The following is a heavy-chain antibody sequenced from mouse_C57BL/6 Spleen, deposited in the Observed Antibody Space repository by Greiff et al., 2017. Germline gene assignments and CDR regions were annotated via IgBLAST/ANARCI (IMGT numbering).Heavy chain of an antibody. D-gene: IGHD2-4*01. J-gene: IGHJ3*01. CDR2: ISSGGSYT. V-gene: IGHV5-6*01. CDR3: FYYDGGKGFAY. CDR1: GFTFSSYG. Sequence: EVQLVESGGDLVKPGGSLKLSCAASGFTFSSYGLSWVRQTPDKRLEWVATISSGGSYTYYPDSVTGRFTISRDKAKNTLYLQMIDLKAEDTAMYYSFYYDGGKGFAYWGQGTLVTVSA.